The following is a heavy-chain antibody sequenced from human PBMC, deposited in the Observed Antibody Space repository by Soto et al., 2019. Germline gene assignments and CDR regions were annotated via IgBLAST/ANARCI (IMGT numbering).Heavy chain of an antibody. CDR1: GYAFGDYD. Sequence: ASVKVSCKASGYAFGDYDISWVRQAPGQGLEWMGWMNPNSANTGYAQKFQGRVSMTRDMTISTAYMELSRLRPEDTAIYYCARMATYGTLNWFDPWGQGALVTVSS. J-gene: IGHJ5*02. V-gene: IGHV1-8*01. D-gene: IGHD1-1*01. CDR2: MNPNSANT. CDR3: ARMATYGTLNWFDP.